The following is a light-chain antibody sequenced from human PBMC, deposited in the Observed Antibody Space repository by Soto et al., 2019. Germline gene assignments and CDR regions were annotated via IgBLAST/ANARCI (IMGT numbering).Light chain of an antibody. CDR1: QSVTSTY. CDR3: HCHQFDSSRVYS. CDR2: GGS. Sequence: EIVLTQSPVTLSLSPGERATLSCTASQSVTSTYLAWYQQKPGQSPRLIIYGGSTRASDFPDRFSGGGAGTDFTLIISRVEHDESAVYYCHCHQFDSSRVYSFGQGTKLEI. J-gene: IGKJ2*03. V-gene: IGKV3-20*01.